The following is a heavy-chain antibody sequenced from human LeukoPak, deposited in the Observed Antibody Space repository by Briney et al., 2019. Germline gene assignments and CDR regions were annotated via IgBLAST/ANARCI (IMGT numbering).Heavy chain of an antibody. CDR2: IWYDGSKK. CDR1: GFTFSSYG. CDR3: ARDLGTTNYYFDY. Sequence: AGGSLRLSCVVSGFTFSSYGMHWVRQAPGKGLEWVALIWYDGSKKYYGDSVKGRVTISRDDSKNTLYLQMNSLRGEDTAVYYCARDLGTTNYYFDYWGQGTPVTVSS. V-gene: IGHV3-33*01. D-gene: IGHD1-26*01. J-gene: IGHJ4*02.